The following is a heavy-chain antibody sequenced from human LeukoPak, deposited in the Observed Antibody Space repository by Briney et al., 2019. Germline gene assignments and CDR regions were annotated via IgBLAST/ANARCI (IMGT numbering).Heavy chain of an antibody. CDR1: GGSISSGSYY. Sequence: SETLSLTCTVSGGSISSGSYYWGWIRQPPGKGLEWIGSIYYSGSTYYNPSLKSRVTISVDTSKNQFSLKLSSVTAADTAMYYCARRRTTGSTNWFDPWGQGTLVTVSS. J-gene: IGHJ5*02. CDR2: IYYSGST. V-gene: IGHV4-39*07. CDR3: ARRRTTGSTNWFDP. D-gene: IGHD1-1*01.